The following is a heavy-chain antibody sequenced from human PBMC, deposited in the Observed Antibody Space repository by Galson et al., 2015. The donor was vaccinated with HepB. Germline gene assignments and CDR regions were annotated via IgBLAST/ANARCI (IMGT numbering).Heavy chain of an antibody. Sequence: SLRLSCAASGFTFSSYGMHWVRQAPGKGLEWVAFIRYDGSNKYYADSVKGRFTISRDNSKNTLYLQMNSLRAEDTAVYYCARLYDIFEPSYFRHTSIEYFQHWGQGTLVTVSS. D-gene: IGHD3-9*01. CDR2: IRYDGSNK. V-gene: IGHV3-30*02. CDR3: ARLYDIFEPSYFRHTSIEYFQH. J-gene: IGHJ1*01. CDR1: GFTFSSYG.